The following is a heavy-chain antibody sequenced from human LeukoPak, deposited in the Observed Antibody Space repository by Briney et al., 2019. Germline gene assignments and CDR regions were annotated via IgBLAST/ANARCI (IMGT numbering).Heavy chain of an antibody. CDR3: ARVKPNCGGDCYGSYYYGMDV. J-gene: IGHJ6*02. CDR2: INSDGSST. Sequence: GGSLRLSRAASGFTFSSYWMHWVRQAPGKGLVWVSRINSDGSSTSYADSVKGRFTISRDNAKNTLYLQMNSLRAEDTAVYYCARVKPNCGGDCYGSYYYGMDVWGQGTTVTVSS. D-gene: IGHD2-21*02. V-gene: IGHV3-74*01. CDR1: GFTFSSYW.